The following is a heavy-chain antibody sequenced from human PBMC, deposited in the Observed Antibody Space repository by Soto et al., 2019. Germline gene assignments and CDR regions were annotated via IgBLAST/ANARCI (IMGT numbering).Heavy chain of an antibody. CDR2: IYSGGST. V-gene: IGHV3-53*01. Sequence: PGGSLRLSCAASGFTVSSNYMSWVRQAPGKGPEWVSIIYSGGSTYYADSVKGRFTISRDNSKNTLYLQMNSLRAEDTAVYYCARDRIITFGGVIDFYGMDVWGQGTTVTVSS. CDR3: ARDRIITFGGVIDFYGMDV. J-gene: IGHJ6*02. CDR1: GFTVSSNY. D-gene: IGHD3-16*02.